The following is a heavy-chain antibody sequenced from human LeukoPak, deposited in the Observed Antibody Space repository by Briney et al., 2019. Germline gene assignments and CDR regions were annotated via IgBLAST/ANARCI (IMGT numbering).Heavy chain of an antibody. D-gene: IGHD3-10*01. Sequence: PGGSLRLSCAASGFTFSSYWMTWVRQGPWEGLEWVAHIKGDETNSKYVDSVKGRFTISRDNTKNLLFQQLNSLRGEDTAVYYCVRDRGWYHFDLWGQGTLVIVSS. CDR2: IKGDETNS. CDR3: VRDRGWYHFDL. V-gene: IGHV3-7*01. CDR1: GFTFSSYW. J-gene: IGHJ4*02.